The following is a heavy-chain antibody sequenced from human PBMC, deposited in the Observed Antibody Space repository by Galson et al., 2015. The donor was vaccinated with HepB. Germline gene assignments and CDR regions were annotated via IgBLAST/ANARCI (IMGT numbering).Heavy chain of an antibody. CDR2: LSGSGTST. Sequence: SLRLSCAASGFSFSSYAMNWVRQAPGKGLEWVSGLSGSGTSTFYADSVKGRFTISRDNSKNTLYLQMNSLRAEDTAIYYCAKVPDYYGSGNYFAFDIWGQGTMVTVSS. CDR3: AKVPDYYGSGNYFAFDI. CDR1: GFSFSSYA. D-gene: IGHD3-10*01. V-gene: IGHV3-23*01. J-gene: IGHJ3*02.